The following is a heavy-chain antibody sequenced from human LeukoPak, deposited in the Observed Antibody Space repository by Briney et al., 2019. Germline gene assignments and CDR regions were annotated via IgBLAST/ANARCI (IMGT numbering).Heavy chain of an antibody. V-gene: IGHV3-7*01. J-gene: IGHJ4*02. CDR3: ARAQSGFWSGYCFDY. Sequence: SGGSLRLSCAASGFTFSTSWMTWVRQAPGKGLEWVANIKQDGSEKYYVDSVKGRFAVSRDNAKNSLYLQMNSLRAEDTAVYYCARAQSGFWSGYCFDYWAREPWSPSPQ. CDR2: IKQDGSEK. D-gene: IGHD3-3*01. CDR1: GFTFSTSW.